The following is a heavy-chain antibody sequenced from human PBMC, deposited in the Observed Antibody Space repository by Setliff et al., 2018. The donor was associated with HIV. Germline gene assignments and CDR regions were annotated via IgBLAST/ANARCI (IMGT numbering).Heavy chain of an antibody. V-gene: IGHV4-4*02. D-gene: IGHD2-2*01. CDR3: ARGHCSGTNCYGVDYYGMDV. J-gene: IGHJ6*02. CDR2: IYHTEYT. CDR1: GGSLSSDNW. Sequence: SETLSLTCAVSGGSLSSDNWWTWVRQPPGKGLEWIGEIYHTEYTNYSPSLKSRVSMSVDRSKNQFSLNLTSVTAADTAVYYCARGHCSGTNCYGVDYYGMDVWGQGATVTVSS.